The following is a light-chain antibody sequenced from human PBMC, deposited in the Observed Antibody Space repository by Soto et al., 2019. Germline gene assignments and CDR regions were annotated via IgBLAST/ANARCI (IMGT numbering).Light chain of an antibody. J-gene: IGLJ1*01. CDR1: SSDVGDYNY. V-gene: IGLV2-14*01. Sequence: QSALTQPASVSGAPGQWITISCTGTSSDVGDYNYVSWYQQHPGKAPKLMIYDVTNRPSGVSNRFSGSKSGNTASLTISGLQAEDEADYYCSSYRSSSTLSVFGTGTKLTVL. CDR2: DVT. CDR3: SSYRSSSTLSV.